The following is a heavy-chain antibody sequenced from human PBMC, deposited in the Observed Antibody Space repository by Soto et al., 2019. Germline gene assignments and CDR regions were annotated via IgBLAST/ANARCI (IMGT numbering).Heavy chain of an antibody. CDR2: INPSGGST. CDR1: GYTFTSYY. CDR3: RSLPDSGYDLDFDC. D-gene: IGHD5-12*01. J-gene: IGHJ4*02. V-gene: IGHV1-46*01. Sequence: GASVKVSCKASGYTFTSYYMHWVRQAPGKGLEWMGIINPSGGSTSYAQKFQGRVTITADESTSTAYMELSSLRSEDTAVYFCRSLPDSGYDLDFDCSGQGTLLTVPS.